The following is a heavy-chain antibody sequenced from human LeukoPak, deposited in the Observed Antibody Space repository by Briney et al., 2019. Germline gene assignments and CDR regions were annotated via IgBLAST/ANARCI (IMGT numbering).Heavy chain of an antibody. Sequence: ASVKVSCKASGYTFTSYGISWVRQAPGQGLGWMGWISAYNGNTNYAQKLQGRVTMTTDTSTSTAYMELRSLRSDDTAVYYCARDVRFTIFGVVTLDYWGQGTLVTVSS. CDR1: GYTFTSYG. J-gene: IGHJ4*02. D-gene: IGHD3-3*01. CDR3: ARDVRFTIFGVVTLDY. V-gene: IGHV1-18*01. CDR2: ISAYNGNT.